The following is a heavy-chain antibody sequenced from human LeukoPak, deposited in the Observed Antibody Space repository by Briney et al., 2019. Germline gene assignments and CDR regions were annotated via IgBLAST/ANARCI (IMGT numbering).Heavy chain of an antibody. V-gene: IGHV1-69*01. J-gene: IGHJ4*02. Sequence: SVTVSCKASGGTFSSYAISWVRQAPGQGLEWMGGIIPIFGTANYAQKFQGRVTITADESTSTAYMELSSLRSEDTAVYYCASSGPYSSGVFDYWGQGTLVTVSS. D-gene: IGHD6-19*01. CDR1: GGTFSSYA. CDR3: ASSGPYSSGVFDY. CDR2: IIPIFGTA.